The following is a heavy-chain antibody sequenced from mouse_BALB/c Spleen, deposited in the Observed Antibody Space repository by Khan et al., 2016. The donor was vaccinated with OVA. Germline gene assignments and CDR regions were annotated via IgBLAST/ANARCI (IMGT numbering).Heavy chain of an antibody. D-gene: IGHD2-4*01. J-gene: IGHJ3*01. CDR1: GYTFTTAG. CDR2: INTHSGVP. Sequence: QIQLVQSGPELKKPGETVRISCKASGYTFTTAGMQWVQKMPGKGLKWIGWINTHSGVPKYAEDFKGRFAFSLETSASTAYLQISNLKNEDTATDCCARSDYDGGFAYWGQGTLVTVSA. CDR3: ARSDYDGGFAY. V-gene: IGHV9-4*02.